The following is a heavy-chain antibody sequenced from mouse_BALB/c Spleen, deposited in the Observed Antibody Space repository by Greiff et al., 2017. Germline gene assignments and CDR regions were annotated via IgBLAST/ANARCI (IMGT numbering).Heavy chain of an antibody. D-gene: IGHD1-1*01. CDR3: ARHNPLITTVVAHFDY. CDR1: GFTFSSYG. V-gene: IGHV5-6*02. Sequence: DVKLVESGGDLVKPGGSLKLSCAASGFTFSSYGMSWVRQTPDKRLEWVATISSGGSYTYYPDSVKGRFTISRDNAKNTLYLQMSSLKSEDTAMYYCARHNPLITTVVAHFDYWGQGTTLTVSP. J-gene: IGHJ2*01. CDR2: ISSGGSYT.